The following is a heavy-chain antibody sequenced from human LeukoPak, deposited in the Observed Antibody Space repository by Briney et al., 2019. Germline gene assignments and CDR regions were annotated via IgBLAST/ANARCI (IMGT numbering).Heavy chain of an antibody. V-gene: IGHV1-69*05. D-gene: IGHD3-3*01. J-gene: IGHJ3*02. CDR3: ARESPTYYDFWSGSAFDI. Sequence: SVKVSCKASGGTFSSYAISWVRQAPGRGLEWMGRIIPIFGTANYAQKFQGRVTITTDESTSTAYMELSSLRSEDTAVYYCARESPTYYDFWSGSAFDIWGQGTMVTVSS. CDR1: GGTFSSYA. CDR2: IIPIFGTA.